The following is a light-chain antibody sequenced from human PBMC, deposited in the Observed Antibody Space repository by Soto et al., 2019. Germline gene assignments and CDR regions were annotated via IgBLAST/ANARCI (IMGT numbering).Light chain of an antibody. CDR1: QSFSNN. CDR2: GTS. Sequence: MMQSPVILSVSPGERATLSCRASQSFSNNVAWYQQKPGQAPRHLIYGTSSRATGTPARFSGSGSGTDFTLTISGLQSEDFAVYYGHHYSTSSGVTFGPGTRVDFK. CDR3: HHYSTSSGVT. V-gene: IGKV3-15*01. J-gene: IGKJ3*01.